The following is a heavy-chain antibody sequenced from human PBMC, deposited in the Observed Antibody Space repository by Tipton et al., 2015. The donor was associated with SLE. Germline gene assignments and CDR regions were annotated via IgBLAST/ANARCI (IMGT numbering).Heavy chain of an antibody. Sequence: TLSLTCAVYGGSLSGYFWSWIRQSPGKGLEWMGEISHSRSTNYNPSLKSRITMSVDTSNNQFSIKVTSLTASDTGLYFCARGHRNYFDLWGQGILVTVSS. CDR1: GGSLSGYF. CDR2: ISHSRST. CDR3: ARGHRNYFDL. V-gene: IGHV4-34*01. J-gene: IGHJ5*02. D-gene: IGHD1-14*01.